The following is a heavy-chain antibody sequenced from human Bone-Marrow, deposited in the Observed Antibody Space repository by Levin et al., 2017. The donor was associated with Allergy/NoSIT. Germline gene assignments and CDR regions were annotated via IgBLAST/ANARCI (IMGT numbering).Heavy chain of an antibody. J-gene: IGHJ5*02. CDR1: GFTFSSYA. D-gene: IGHD2/OR15-2a*01. CDR2: ITGSGATI. CDR3: AKVEYQGWFDP. Sequence: LSLTCAASGFTFSSYAMFWVRQAPGKGLEWVSGITGSGATIYYADSVKGRFSISRDNSRNTVYLQVNRLRAEDTAVYYCAKVEYQGWFDPWGQGTLVTVSS. V-gene: IGHV3-23*01.